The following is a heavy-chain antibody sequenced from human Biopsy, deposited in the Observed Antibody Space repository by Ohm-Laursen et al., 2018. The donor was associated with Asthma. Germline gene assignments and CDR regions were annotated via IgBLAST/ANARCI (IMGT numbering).Heavy chain of an antibody. CDR1: GFTFSNYG. J-gene: IGHJ5*02. V-gene: IGHV3-30*03. CDR2: ISFDGSNK. Sequence: SLRLSCSASGFTFSNYGMHWVRQAPGKGLEWVAVISFDGSNKDYADSVKGRFTISRDNSKNTLHLEMNSLRAEDTAVYYCARDEAVVVPAAIPGNWFDPWGQGTLVTVSS. CDR3: ARDEAVVVPAAIPGNWFDP. D-gene: IGHD2-2*01.